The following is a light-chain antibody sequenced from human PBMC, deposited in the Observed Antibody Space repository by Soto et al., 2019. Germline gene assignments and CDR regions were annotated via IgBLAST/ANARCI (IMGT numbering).Light chain of an antibody. J-gene: IGKJ2*02. CDR2: AAS. Sequence: DIQMTQSPSSLSASVGDRVTITFRASPGISNYLSCYQQKPVKVPNLLIYAASTLHSGFPSRFSATGSGTDFTLQISGLQPEDVAKYYGQEYSNARRTFCQGVKLE. CDR1: PGISNY. CDR3: QEYSNARRT. V-gene: IGKV1-27*01.